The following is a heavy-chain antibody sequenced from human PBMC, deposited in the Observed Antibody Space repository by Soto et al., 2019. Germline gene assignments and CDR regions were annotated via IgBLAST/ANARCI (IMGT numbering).Heavy chain of an antibody. D-gene: IGHD3-10*01. CDR1: GGSISSGGYY. J-gene: IGHJ4*02. CDR2: IYYSGST. CDR3: ARGPGSGSYYEADY. V-gene: IGHV4-61*08. Sequence: SETLSLTCTVSGGSISSGGYYWSWIRQHPGKGLEWIGYIYYSGSTYYNPSLKSRVTISVDTSKNQFSLKLSSVTAADTAVYYCARGPGSGSYYEADYWGQGTLVTVSS.